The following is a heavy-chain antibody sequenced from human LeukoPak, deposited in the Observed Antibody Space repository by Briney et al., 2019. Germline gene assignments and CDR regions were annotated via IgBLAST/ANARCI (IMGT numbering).Heavy chain of an antibody. V-gene: IGHV4-59*08. J-gene: IGHJ4*02. CDR1: GGSISSYY. Sequence: SETLSLTCTVSGGSISSYYWSWIRQPPGKGLEWTGYIYYSGSTNYNPSLNSRVTISVDTSKNQFSLRLSPVTAADTAIYYCARAVSGRFDYWGQGTLVTVSS. CDR2: IYYSGST. CDR3: ARAVSGRFDY. D-gene: IGHD6-19*01.